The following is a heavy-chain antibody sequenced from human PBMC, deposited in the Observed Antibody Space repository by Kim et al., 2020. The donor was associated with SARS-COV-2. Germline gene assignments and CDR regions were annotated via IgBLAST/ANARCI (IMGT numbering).Heavy chain of an antibody. Sequence: SVKVSCKDSGGTFSSYAISWVRQAPGQGLEWMGGIIPIFGTANYAQKIKGGVASTADESTSTAYMELSSLRSEDTAVYYCERGSTPFDYWGQETLVTVS. V-gene: IGHV1-69*13. CDR1: GGTFSSYA. CDR2: IIPIFGTA. J-gene: IGHJ4*02. CDR3: ERGSTPFDY.